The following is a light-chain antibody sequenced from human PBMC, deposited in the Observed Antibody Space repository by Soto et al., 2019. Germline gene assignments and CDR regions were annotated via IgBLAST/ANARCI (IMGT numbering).Light chain of an antibody. V-gene: IGKV2-30*01. Sequence: DVVMTQSPLSLPVTLGQPASISCRSSQSLVYSDGNTYLNWFQQRPGQSPRRLIYKVSNRDSGVPDRFSGRGSGTDFTLKISRVEAEDAVVYYCMQGTHWPPTFGQGTKLEIK. CDR2: KVS. J-gene: IGKJ2*01. CDR3: MQGTHWPPT. CDR1: QSLVYSDGNTY.